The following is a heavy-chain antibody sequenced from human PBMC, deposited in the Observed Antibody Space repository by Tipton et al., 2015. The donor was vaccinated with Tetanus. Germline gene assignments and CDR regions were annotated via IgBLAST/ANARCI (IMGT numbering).Heavy chain of an antibody. J-gene: IGHJ4*02. CDR2: SWYDGTDQ. V-gene: IGHV3-33*06. Sequence: SLRLSCAASGFIFSSYGIHWVRQAPGKGLEWVAVSWYDGTDQYYADSVKGRFTLSRDNSNNTLNLQMNSLRAEDTAVYYCAKLTSSWGQGTLVTVSS. CDR1: GFIFSSYG. CDR3: AKLTSS.